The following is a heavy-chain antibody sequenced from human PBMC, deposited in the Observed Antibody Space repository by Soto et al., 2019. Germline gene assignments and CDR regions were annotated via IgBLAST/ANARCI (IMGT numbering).Heavy chain of an antibody. CDR3: ARGGGSAYVTPPISNWFDP. CDR1: GFIVSRNY. Sequence: EVQLVETGGGLIQPGGSLRLSCAASGFIVSRNYMYWVRQAPGKGLEWVSVIDGGGYTYYGDSVKGRLTISRDNSKNTLHLQMNSLRAEDSAVYYCARGGGSAYVTPPISNWFDPWGQGTLVTVSS. V-gene: IGHV3-53*02. J-gene: IGHJ5*02. D-gene: IGHD3-22*01. CDR2: IDGGGYT.